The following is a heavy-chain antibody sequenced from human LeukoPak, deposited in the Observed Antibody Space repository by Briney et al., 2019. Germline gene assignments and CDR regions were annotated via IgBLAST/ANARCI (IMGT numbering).Heavy chain of an antibody. J-gene: IGHJ4*02. V-gene: IGHV3-23*01. D-gene: IGHD6-19*01. CDR1: GFTFSSYS. CDR3: AKEGRIAVAVFDY. CDR2: ISGSGGST. Sequence: GGSLRLSCAASGFTFSSYSMNWVRQAPGKGPEWVSAISGSGGSTYYADSVKGRFTISRDNSKNTLYLQMNSLRAEDTAVYYCAKEGRIAVAVFDYWGQGTLVTVSS.